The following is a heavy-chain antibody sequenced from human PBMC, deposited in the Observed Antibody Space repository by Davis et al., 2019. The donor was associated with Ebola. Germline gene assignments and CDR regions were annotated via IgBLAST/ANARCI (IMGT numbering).Heavy chain of an antibody. Sequence: GESLKISCAASGFTFSSYVMHWVRQAPGKGLEWVAVMAIDGSDVKQYTDSVKGRFSISRDNSKNTVYLQMNSLRGEDTAVYYCAKDLFWWAASDVWGQGTTVTVS. J-gene: IGHJ6*02. D-gene: IGHD2-8*02. CDR1: GFTFSSYV. V-gene: IGHV3-30*04. CDR3: AKDLFWWAASDV. CDR2: MAIDGSDVK.